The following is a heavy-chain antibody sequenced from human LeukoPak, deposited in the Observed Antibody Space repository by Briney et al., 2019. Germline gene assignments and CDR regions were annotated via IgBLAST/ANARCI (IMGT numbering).Heavy chain of an antibody. CDR3: AKHYGSGTYDYFDC. V-gene: IGHV3-23*01. CDR1: GFTFSSCA. J-gene: IGHJ4*02. D-gene: IGHD3-10*01. CDR2: ISGSGGST. Sequence: GGSLRLSCAASGFTFSSCAMSWARQAPGKGLEGVSGISGSGGSTYYADSVKCRFTISRDNSKNTLYLEMNSLRAEDTAVYYCAKHYGSGTYDYFDCWGQGTLVTVSS.